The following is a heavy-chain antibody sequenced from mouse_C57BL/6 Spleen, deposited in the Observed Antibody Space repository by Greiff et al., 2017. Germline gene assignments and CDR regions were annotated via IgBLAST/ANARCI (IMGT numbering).Heavy chain of an antibody. V-gene: IGHV1-50*01. CDR1: GYTFTSYW. CDR2: IDPSDSDT. CDR3: ARGWLLRGMDY. J-gene: IGHJ4*01. Sequence: QVQLQQPGAELVKPGASVKLSCKASGYTFTSYWMHWVKQRPGQGLEWIGEIDPSDSDTNYNQKFKGKATLTVDTSSSTAYMQLSSLTSEDSAVYYCARGWLLRGMDYWGQGTSVTVSA. D-gene: IGHD2-3*01.